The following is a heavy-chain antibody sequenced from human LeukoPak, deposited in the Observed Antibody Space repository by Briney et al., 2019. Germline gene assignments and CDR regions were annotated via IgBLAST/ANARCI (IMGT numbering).Heavy chain of an antibody. CDR2: ITWNSDNI. V-gene: IGHV3-9*01. CDR1: GFTFDDYA. CDR3: ARDLWHIARYGHYMDV. Sequence: PGRSLRLSCAASGFTFDDYAMHWVRHAPGKGLEWVSGITWNSDNIEYADSVKGRFTISRDNAKNSLYLQMNSLRAEDSAVYYCARDLWHIARYGHYMDVWGKGTTVTVSS. D-gene: IGHD2-21*01. J-gene: IGHJ6*03.